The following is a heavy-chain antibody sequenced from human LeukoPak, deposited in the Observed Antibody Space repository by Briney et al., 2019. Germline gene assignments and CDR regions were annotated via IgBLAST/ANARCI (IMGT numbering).Heavy chain of an antibody. D-gene: IGHD6-19*01. Sequence: GGSLRLSCAASGFTFSSYAMHWVRQAPGKGLEWVAVISYDGSNKYYADSVKRRFTISRDNSKNTLYLQMNSLRAEDTAVYYCARVGELGSSGWYFDYWGQGTLVTVSS. CDR3: ARVGELGSSGWYFDY. J-gene: IGHJ4*02. V-gene: IGHV3-30*04. CDR2: ISYDGSNK. CDR1: GFTFSSYA.